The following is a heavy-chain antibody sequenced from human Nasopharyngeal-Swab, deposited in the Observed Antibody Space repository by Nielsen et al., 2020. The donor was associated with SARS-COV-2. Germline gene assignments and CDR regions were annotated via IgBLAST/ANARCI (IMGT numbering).Heavy chain of an antibody. CDR2: MNPNSGNT. V-gene: IGHV1-8*01. Sequence: ASEKVSCKASGYTFTSYDINWVRQATGQGLEWMGWMNPNSGNTGYAQKFQGRVTMTRNTSISTAYMELSSLRSEDTAVYYCARLSNYDFWSGYYAYMDVWGKGTTVTVSS. CDR1: GYTFTSYD. J-gene: IGHJ6*03. CDR3: ARLSNYDFWSGYYAYMDV. D-gene: IGHD3-3*01.